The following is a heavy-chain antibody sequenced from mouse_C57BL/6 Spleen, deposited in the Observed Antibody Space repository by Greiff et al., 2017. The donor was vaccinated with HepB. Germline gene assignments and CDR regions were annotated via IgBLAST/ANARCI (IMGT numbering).Heavy chain of an antibody. CDR3: VRQGGGYYDYFDY. D-gene: IGHD2-3*01. Sequence: EVQGVESGGGLVQPKGSLKLSCAASGFSFNTYAMNWVRQAPGKGLEWVARIRSKSNNYATYYADSVKDRFTISRDDSESMLYLQMNNLKTEDTAMYYCVRQGGGYYDYFDYWGQGTTLTVSS. CDR2: IRSKSNNYAT. CDR1: GFSFNTYA. J-gene: IGHJ2*01. V-gene: IGHV10-1*01.